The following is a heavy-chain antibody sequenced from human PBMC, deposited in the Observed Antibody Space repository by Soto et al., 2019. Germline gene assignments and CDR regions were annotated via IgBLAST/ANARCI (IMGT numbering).Heavy chain of an antibody. CDR2: IYYSGST. Sequence: SETLSLTCTVSGGSISSYYWSWIRQPPGKGLEWIGYIYYSGSTNYNPSLKSRVTISVDTSKNQFSLKLSSVTAADTAVYYCARGKRYGEYYYYYYGMDVWGQGTTVTVSS. D-gene: IGHD4-17*01. J-gene: IGHJ6*02. CDR1: GGSISSYY. CDR3: ARGKRYGEYYYYYYGMDV. V-gene: IGHV4-59*01.